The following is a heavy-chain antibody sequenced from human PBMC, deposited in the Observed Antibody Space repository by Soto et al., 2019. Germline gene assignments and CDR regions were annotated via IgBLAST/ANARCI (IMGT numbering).Heavy chain of an antibody. CDR1: GYTFTSYD. D-gene: IGHD1-26*01. V-gene: IGHV1-8*01. CDR3: ARVPLVGANWFDP. CDR2: MNPNSGNT. J-gene: IGHJ5*02. Sequence: ASVKVSCKASGYTFTSYDINWVRQATGQGLEWMGWMNPNSGNTGYAQKLQGRVTMTTDTSTSTAYMELRSLRSDDTAVYYCARVPLVGANWFDPWGQGTLVTVSS.